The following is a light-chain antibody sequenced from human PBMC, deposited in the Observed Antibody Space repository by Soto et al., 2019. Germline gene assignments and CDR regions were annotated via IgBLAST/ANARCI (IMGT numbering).Light chain of an antibody. CDR3: QQYHTSSIT. Sequence: AIQMTQFTSSLSASVGDRVTITCRASQDIRSDLGWYQQRPGKAPQLLIYATSSLQSGVPSRFSGSGSGTDFTLTITSLQPEDFATYYCQQYHTSSITFGQGTRLEIK. CDR2: ATS. CDR1: QDIRSD. J-gene: IGKJ5*01. V-gene: IGKV1-6*02.